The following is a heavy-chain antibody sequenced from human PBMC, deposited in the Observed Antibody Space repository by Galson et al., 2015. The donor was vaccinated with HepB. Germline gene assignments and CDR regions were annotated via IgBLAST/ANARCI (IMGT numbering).Heavy chain of an antibody. J-gene: IGHJ5*02. CDR3: ARDNLYSGSYYSARPSWFDP. V-gene: IGHV1-69*13. CDR2: IIPIFGTA. Sequence: SVKVSCKASGGTFSSYAISWVRQAPGQGLEWMGGIIPIFGTANYAQKFQGRVTITADESTSTAYMELSSLRSEDTAVYYCARDNLYSGSYYSARPSWFDPWGQGTLVTVSS. CDR1: GGTFSSYA. D-gene: IGHD1-26*01.